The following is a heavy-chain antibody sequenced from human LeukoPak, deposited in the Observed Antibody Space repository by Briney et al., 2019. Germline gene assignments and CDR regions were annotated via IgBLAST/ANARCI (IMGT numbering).Heavy chain of an antibody. Sequence: GGSLRLSCAASGFTFSSYAMSWVRQAPGKGLEWVSAISGSGGSTYYADSVKGRFTISRDNSKNTLYLQMNSLRAEDTAVYYCAKDLYSSSWYHPEDYYYYGMDVWGQGTTVTVSS. CDR2: ISGSGGST. J-gene: IGHJ6*02. CDR1: GFTFSSYA. D-gene: IGHD6-13*01. CDR3: AKDLYSSSWYHPEDYYYYGMDV. V-gene: IGHV3-23*01.